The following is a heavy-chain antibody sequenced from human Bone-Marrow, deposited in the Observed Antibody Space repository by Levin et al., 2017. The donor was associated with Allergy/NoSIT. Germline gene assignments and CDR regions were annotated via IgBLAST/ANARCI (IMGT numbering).Heavy chain of an antibody. V-gene: IGHV3-49*03. CDR3: TRVEWLRFPPPDFDY. CDR1: GFTFGDYA. D-gene: IGHD5-12*01. J-gene: IGHJ4*02. Sequence: GGSLRLSCTASGFTFGDYAMSWFRQAPGKGLEWVGFIRSKAYGGTTEYAASVKGRFTISRDDSKSIAYLQMNSLKTEDTAVYYCTRVEWLRFPPPDFDYWGQGTLVTVSS. CDR2: IRSKAYGGTT.